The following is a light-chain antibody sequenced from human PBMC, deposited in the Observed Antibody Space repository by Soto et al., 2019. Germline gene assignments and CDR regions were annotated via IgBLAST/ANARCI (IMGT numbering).Light chain of an antibody. CDR3: QQHYNTPSFT. J-gene: IGKJ4*01. Sequence: DIQMTQTPSSLSASVGDRVTITCRASQSISSYLNWYQQKSGKQPKHLNYSASSVQSGVPSRFSSSGCGTDFTLTISSLQPEEFATYYCQQHYNTPSFTFGRGTKVEIK. V-gene: IGKV1-39*01. CDR2: SAS. CDR1: QSISSY.